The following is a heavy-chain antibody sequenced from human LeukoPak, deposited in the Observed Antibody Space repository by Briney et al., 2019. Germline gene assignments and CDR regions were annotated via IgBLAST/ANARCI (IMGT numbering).Heavy chain of an antibody. V-gene: IGHV3-7*03. D-gene: IGHD5-24*01. CDR2: IKEDGTET. J-gene: IGHJ4*02. CDR1: GFMFSSNW. Sequence: GGSLRLSCAASGFMFSSNWMSWIRLAPGKGLEWVANIKEDGTETYYVDSVKGRFTIFRDNAKNSLYLQMNSLRVEDTAVYYCAKEGRSLQTYWGQGTLVTVSS. CDR3: AKEGRSLQTY.